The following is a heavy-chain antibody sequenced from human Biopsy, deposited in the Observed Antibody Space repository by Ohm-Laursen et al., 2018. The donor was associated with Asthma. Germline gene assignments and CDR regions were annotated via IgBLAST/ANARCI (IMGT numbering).Heavy chain of an antibody. V-gene: IGHV3-9*01. CDR3: AKDRDYDVLTGPPGFDY. CDR1: GFTFDDYA. Sequence: SLRLSCAASGFTFDDYAMHWVRQAPGKGLEWVSGISWNSGSIGYADSVKGRFTISRDNAKNSLYLQMNSLRAEDTAVYYCAKDRDYDVLTGPPGFDYWGQGTLVTVSS. J-gene: IGHJ4*02. D-gene: IGHD3-9*01. CDR2: ISWNSGSI.